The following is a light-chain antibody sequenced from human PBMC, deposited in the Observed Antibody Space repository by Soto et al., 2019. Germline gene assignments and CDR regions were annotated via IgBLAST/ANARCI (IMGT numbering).Light chain of an antibody. CDR3: SSYAGSNNLRV. CDR1: SSDVGGYNF. V-gene: IGLV2-8*01. Sequence: QSVLTQPPSASGSPGQSVTISCTGTSSDVGGYNFVSWYQQHPGKAPKLMIYEVSKRHSGVPDRFSGSKSGNTASLTVSGLQAEDEADYYCSSYAGSNNLRVFGTGTKVTVL. CDR2: EVS. J-gene: IGLJ1*01.